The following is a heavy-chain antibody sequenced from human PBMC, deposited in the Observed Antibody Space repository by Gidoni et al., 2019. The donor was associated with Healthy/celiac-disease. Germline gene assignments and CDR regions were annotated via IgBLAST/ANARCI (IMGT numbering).Heavy chain of an antibody. CDR3: AKGRSITMIVVVITTEFDY. J-gene: IGHJ4*02. V-gene: IGHV3-23*01. CDR1: GFAFSRYA. Sequence: EVQLLESGGGLVQPGGSLRLSCAASGFAFSRYAISWVGQDPGEGLGWVSAISGSGGSTYYADSVKGRFTISRDNSKNTLYLQMNSLRAEDTAVYYCAKGRSITMIVVVITTEFDYWGQGTLVTVSS. CDR2: ISGSGGST. D-gene: IGHD3-22*01.